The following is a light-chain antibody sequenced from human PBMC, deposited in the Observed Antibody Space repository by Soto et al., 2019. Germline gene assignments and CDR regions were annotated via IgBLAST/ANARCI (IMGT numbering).Light chain of an antibody. CDR2: WAS. CDR1: QSVLYSSKNKNY. CDR3: QHYYTTPLT. J-gene: IGKJ4*01. Sequence: DIVMTQSPDSLAVSLGERATINCKSSQSVLYSSKNKNYLAWYQQKPGQPPKLLVYWASTRESGVPDRFSGSGSGTDFTLTISSLQAEDVALYYCQHYYTTPLTFGGGTKVDIK. V-gene: IGKV4-1*01.